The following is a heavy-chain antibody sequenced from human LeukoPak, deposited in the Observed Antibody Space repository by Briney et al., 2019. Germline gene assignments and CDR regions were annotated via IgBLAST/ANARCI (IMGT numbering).Heavy chain of an antibody. V-gene: IGHV4-61*02. D-gene: IGHD3-10*01. J-gene: IGHJ5*02. CDR2: IYTSGST. Sequence: SQTLSLTCTVSGGSISSGSYYWSWIRQPAGKGLEWIGRIYTSGSTNYNPSLKSRVTISVDTSKNQFSLKLSSVTAADTAVYYCARDTYGSGKDNWFDPWGQGTLVTVSS. CDR1: GGSISSGSYY. CDR3: ARDTYGSGKDNWFDP.